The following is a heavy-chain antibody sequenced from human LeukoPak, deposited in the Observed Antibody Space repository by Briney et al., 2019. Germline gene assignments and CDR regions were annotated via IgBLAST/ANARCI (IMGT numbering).Heavy chain of an antibody. D-gene: IGHD1-1*01. V-gene: IGHV3-21*04. Sequence: GGSLRLSCAASGFTFSSYSMNWVRQAPGKGLEWVSSISSSSSYIYYADSVKGRFTISRDNAKNPLYLQMNSLRAEDTAVYYCAKEDRSTNHFDYWGQGTLVTVSS. J-gene: IGHJ4*02. CDR1: GFTFSSYS. CDR3: AKEDRSTNHFDY. CDR2: ISSSSSYI.